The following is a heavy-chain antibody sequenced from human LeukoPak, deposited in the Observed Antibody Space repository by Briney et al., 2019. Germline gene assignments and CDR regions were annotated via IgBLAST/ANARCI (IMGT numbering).Heavy chain of an antibody. CDR3: ASSTVEMAAILDHD. V-gene: IGHV3-7*01. CDR2: IKKDGSEK. D-gene: IGHD5-24*01. Sequence: PGGSLRLSCGASGITFSRYWMTWVRQAPGKGLEWVANIKKDGSEKYYVDSVKGRFTISRDNAKNSLYLQMNSLRAEDTAMYSCASSTVEMAAILDHDWGQGTLVIVCS. CDR1: GITFSRYW. J-gene: IGHJ4*02.